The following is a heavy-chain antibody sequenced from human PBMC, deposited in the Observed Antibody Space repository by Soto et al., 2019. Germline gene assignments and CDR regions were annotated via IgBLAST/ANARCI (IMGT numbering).Heavy chain of an antibody. Sequence: GESLRLSCAASGFTFSSYAMSWVRQAPGKGLEWVSAISGSGGSTYYADSVKGRVTMTTDTSTSTAYMELRSLRSDDTAVYYCARIPIAAAGNPPSDYWGQGTLVTVSS. CDR3: ARIPIAAAGNPPSDY. V-gene: IGHV3-23*01. J-gene: IGHJ4*02. D-gene: IGHD6-13*01. CDR1: GFTFSSYA. CDR2: ISGSGGST.